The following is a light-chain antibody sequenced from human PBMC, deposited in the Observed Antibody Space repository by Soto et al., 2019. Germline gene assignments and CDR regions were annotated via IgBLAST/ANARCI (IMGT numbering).Light chain of an antibody. CDR3: MQALQTPLT. Sequence: IVMTQSPLSLPVTPGEPASISCRSSHSLLHINGYNYLDWYLQKPGQSPQLLIYLGSNRASGVPDRFSGSGSGTDFTLKISRVEAEDVGVYYCMQALQTPLTFGQGTRLEI. CDR2: LGS. J-gene: IGKJ5*01. CDR1: HSLLHINGYNY. V-gene: IGKV2-28*01.